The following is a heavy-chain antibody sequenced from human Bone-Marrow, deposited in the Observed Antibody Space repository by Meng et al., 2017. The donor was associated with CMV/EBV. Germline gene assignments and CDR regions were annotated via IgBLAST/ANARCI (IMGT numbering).Heavy chain of an antibody. CDR3: TRNYYYYYGMDV. CDR2: IRSKAYGGTT. Sequence: GESLKISCAASGFTFSSYAMHWVRQAPGKGLEWVGFIRSKAYGGTTEYAASVKGRFTISRDDSKSIAYLQMNSLKTEDTAVYYCTRNYYYYYGMDVWGQGTTVTVSS. V-gene: IGHV3-49*04. CDR1: GFTFSSYA. D-gene: IGHD4-11*01. J-gene: IGHJ6*02.